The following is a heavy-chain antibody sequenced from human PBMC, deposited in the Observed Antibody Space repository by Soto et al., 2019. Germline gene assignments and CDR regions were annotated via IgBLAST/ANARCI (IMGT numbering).Heavy chain of an antibody. V-gene: IGHV4-59*01. CDR2: IYYSGST. D-gene: IGHD3-3*01. CDR1: GGSISSYY. J-gene: IGHJ4*02. CDR3: ARVRFLGWYFDY. Sequence: SETLSLTCTVSGGSISSYYWSWIRQPPGKGLEWIGYIYYSGSTNYNPSLKSRVTISVDTSKNQFSLKLSSVTAADTAVYYCARVRFLGWYFDYWGQGTLVTVSS.